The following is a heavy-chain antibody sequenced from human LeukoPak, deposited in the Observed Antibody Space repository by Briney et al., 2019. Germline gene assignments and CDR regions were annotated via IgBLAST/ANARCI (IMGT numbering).Heavy chain of an antibody. CDR2: INPNSGGT. J-gene: IGHJ6*03. Sequence: ASVRVSCKASGYTFTGYYMHWVRQAPGQGLEWMGWINPNSGGTNYAQKFQGRVTMTRDTSISTAYMELSRLRSDDTAVYYCAREGTRYYYYMDVWGKGTTVTVSS. V-gene: IGHV1-2*02. CDR1: GYTFTGYY. CDR3: AREGTRYYYYMDV. D-gene: IGHD3/OR15-3a*01.